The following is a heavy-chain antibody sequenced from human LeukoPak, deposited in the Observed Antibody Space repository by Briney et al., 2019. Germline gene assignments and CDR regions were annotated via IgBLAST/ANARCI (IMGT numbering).Heavy chain of an antibody. CDR1: GFTFSTYA. CDR2: ISGSGGST. CDR3: AKDSVGSGSYWCFDY. J-gene: IGHJ4*02. V-gene: IGHV3-23*01. Sequence: GGSLRLSCEASGFTFSTYAMTWVRQAPGKGLEWVSAISGSGGSTYYADSVKGRFTISRDNSKNTLYLQMNSLRAEDTAVYYCAKDSVGSGSYWCFDYWGQGTLVTVSS. D-gene: IGHD1-26*01.